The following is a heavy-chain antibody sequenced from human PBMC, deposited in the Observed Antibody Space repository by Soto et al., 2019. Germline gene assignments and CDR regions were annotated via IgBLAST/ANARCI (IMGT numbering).Heavy chain of an antibody. J-gene: IGHJ5*02. V-gene: IGHV4-31*03. Sequence: QVQLQESGPGLVKPSQTLSLTCTVSGGSISSGGYYWSWIRQHPGKGLEWIGYIYYSGNTYYNPSLESRVTISVDTSKNQFSLKLSSVTAADTAVYYCARAIFGVVIQGGQNWFDPWGQGTLVTVSS. CDR2: IYYSGNT. CDR1: GGSISSGGYY. CDR3: ARAIFGVVIQGGQNWFDP. D-gene: IGHD3-3*01.